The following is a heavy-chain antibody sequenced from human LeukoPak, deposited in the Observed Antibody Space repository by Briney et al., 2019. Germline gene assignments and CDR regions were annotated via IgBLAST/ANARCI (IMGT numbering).Heavy chain of an antibody. Sequence: GGSLRLSCAASGFTFSSYAMHWVRQAPGKGLEWVAVISYDGSNKYYADSVKGRFTISRDNSKNTLYLQMNSLRAEDTAVYYCARDRGRDSRGFNDAFDIWGQGTMVTVSS. D-gene: IGHD3-22*01. J-gene: IGHJ3*02. CDR3: ARDRGRDSRGFNDAFDI. V-gene: IGHV3-30-3*01. CDR1: GFTFSSYA. CDR2: ISYDGSNK.